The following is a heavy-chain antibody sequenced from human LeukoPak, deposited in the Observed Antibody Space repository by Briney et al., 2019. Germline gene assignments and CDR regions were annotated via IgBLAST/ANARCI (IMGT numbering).Heavy chain of an antibody. J-gene: IGHJ3*02. Sequence: PSETLSLTCAVYGGSFSGYYWSWIRQPPGKGLEWIGEINHGGSTNYNPSLKSRVTISVDTSKNQFSLKLSSVTAADTAVYYCARNDHYDPDAFDIWGQGTMVTVSS. D-gene: IGHD3-22*01. CDR1: GGSFSGYY. V-gene: IGHV4-34*01. CDR3: ARNDHYDPDAFDI. CDR2: INHGGST.